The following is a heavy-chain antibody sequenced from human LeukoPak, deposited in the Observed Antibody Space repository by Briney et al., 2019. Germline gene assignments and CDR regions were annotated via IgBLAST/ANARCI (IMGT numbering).Heavy chain of an antibody. Sequence: SETLSLTCTVSGDSTSNFYWNWIRQSPGKGLEWIGNIHYSGSSVYNPPLKSRGTISIDTSRRQFFLRLNSVTAADTAVYFCALAPNSNWFDFWGPGTLVTVSS. V-gene: IGHV4-59*03. CDR3: ALAPNSNWFDF. D-gene: IGHD2-8*01. CDR2: IHYSGSS. CDR1: GDSTSNFY. J-gene: IGHJ5*01.